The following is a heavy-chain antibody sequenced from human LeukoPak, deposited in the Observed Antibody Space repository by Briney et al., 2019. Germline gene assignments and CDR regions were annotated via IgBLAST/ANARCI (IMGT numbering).Heavy chain of an antibody. V-gene: IGHV4-4*08. CDR3: ARDSLLPSAMGYYYMDV. CDR2: IYTSGST. D-gene: IGHD2-2*01. J-gene: IGHJ6*03. Sequence: SETLSLTCTVSGGSMINYYWSRVRQPPGKGLEWIGRIYTSGSTNHNPSLKSRVTISVDTSKNQFSLKLSSVTAADTALYYCARDSLLPSAMGYYYMDVWGKGTTVTVSS. CDR1: GGSMINYY.